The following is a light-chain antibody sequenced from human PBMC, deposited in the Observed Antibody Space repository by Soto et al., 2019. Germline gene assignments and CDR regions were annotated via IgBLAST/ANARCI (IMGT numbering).Light chain of an antibody. CDR1: QSVSSDY. CDR2: GAS. Sequence: EIVLTQSPGTLSLSPGERAALSCRASQSVSSDYLVWYQQKPGQAPRLLIYGASSRATRIPDRFSGSGSGTDFTLTISRLEPEDFAMYYCQQYGSSPFTFGPGTKVDIK. V-gene: IGKV3-20*01. CDR3: QQYGSSPFT. J-gene: IGKJ3*01.